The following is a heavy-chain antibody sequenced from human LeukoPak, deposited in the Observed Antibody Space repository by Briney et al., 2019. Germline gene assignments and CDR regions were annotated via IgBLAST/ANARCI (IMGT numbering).Heavy chain of an antibody. V-gene: IGHV3-7*01. Sequence: GGSLRLSCAASGFTFSSYWMSWVRQAPGKGLEWVANIKQDGSEKYYVDSVKGRFTISRDNAKNSLYLQMNSLRAEDTAVYYCAREEEYYDILTGYYPSWFDPWGQGTLVTVSS. CDR1: GFTFSSYW. CDR3: AREEEYYDILTGYYPSWFDP. J-gene: IGHJ5*02. D-gene: IGHD3-9*01. CDR2: IKQDGSEK.